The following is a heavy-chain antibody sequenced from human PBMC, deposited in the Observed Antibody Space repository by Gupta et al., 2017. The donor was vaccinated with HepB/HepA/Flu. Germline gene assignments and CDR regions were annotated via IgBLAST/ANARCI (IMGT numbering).Heavy chain of an antibody. J-gene: IGHJ6*03. D-gene: IGHD3-3*01. CDR2: INHSGST. Sequence: QVQLQQWGAGLLKPSETLSLTCAVYGGSFSGYYWSWIRQPPGKGLEWIVEINHSGSTNYNPSLKSRVTISVDTSKNQFSLKLSSVTAADTAVYYCARGKDFWSGYYRYYYYYYMDVWGKGTTVTVSS. V-gene: IGHV4-34*01. CDR1: GGSFSGYY. CDR3: ARGKDFWSGYYRYYYYYYMDV.